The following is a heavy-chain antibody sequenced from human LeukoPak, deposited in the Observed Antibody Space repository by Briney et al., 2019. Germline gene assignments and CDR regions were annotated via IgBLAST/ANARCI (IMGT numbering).Heavy chain of an antibody. CDR3: ARMTTVTSTPTDFDY. Sequence: SETLSLTCTVSGGSISSYYRSWIRQPPGKGLEWIRYIYYSGSTNYNPSLKSRVTISVDTSKNQFSLKLSSVTAADTAVYYCARMTTVTSTPTDFDYWGQGTLVTVSS. CDR1: GGSISSYY. CDR2: IYYSGST. J-gene: IGHJ4*02. V-gene: IGHV4-59*01. D-gene: IGHD4-17*01.